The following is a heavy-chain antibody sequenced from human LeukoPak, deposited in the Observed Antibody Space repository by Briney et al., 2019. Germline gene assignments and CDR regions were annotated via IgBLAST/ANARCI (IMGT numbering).Heavy chain of an antibody. Sequence: ASVKVSCKASGYTFTSYYMHWVRQAPGQGLEWMGIINPSGGSTSYAQKFQGRVTMTRDTSTSTVYMELSSPRSEDTAVYYCARVAPLLYYYDSSGYFDYWGQGTLVTVSS. CDR1: GYTFTSYY. J-gene: IGHJ4*02. CDR3: ARVAPLLYYYDSSGYFDY. D-gene: IGHD3-22*01. V-gene: IGHV1-46*01. CDR2: INPSGGST.